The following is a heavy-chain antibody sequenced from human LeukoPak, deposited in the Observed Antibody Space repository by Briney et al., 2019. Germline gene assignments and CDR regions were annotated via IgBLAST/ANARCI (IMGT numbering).Heavy chain of an antibody. CDR3: VRDYGNFVRGN. Sequence: SETLSLTCTVSTDSLSSGNYYWGWVRQSPGQGLEWIGSIVSGGSTYHNPSLKSRVTMSIDTSNNQFSLKLSFVTAADTAIYYCVRDYGNFVRGNWGQGTLVTVSS. V-gene: IGHV4-39*02. D-gene: IGHD3-10*02. J-gene: IGHJ4*02. CDR1: TDSLSSGNYY. CDR2: IVSGGST.